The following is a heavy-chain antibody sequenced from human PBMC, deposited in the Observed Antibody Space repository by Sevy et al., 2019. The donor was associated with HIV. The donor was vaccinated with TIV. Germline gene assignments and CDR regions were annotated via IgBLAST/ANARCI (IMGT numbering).Heavy chain of an antibody. CDR1: GFTFFSHV. V-gene: IGHV3-23*01. Sequence: GGSLRLSCAASGFTFFSHVMRWVRQAPGKGLEWVSGLSGSGGTTYYADSVKGRFSISRDNSKNKLYLQMSSLRIEDTAVYYCATGTTDSSISWVFDVWGQGTMLTVSS. CDR2: LSGSGGTT. J-gene: IGHJ3*01. CDR3: ATGTTDSSISWVFDV. D-gene: IGHD6-13*01.